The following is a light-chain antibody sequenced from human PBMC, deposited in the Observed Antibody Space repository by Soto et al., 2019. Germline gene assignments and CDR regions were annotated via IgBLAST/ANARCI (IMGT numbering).Light chain of an antibody. CDR1: QRVXGY. V-gene: IGKV3-11*02. J-gene: IGKJ5*01. CDR2: DDS. Sequence: EIVLSKCPSTVSLSPGERATLSCRASQRVXGYFAWDQQKPGQAPRPLXYDDSNSATGIPARLSGSGSGRDFTRTISSLEPDYCECYYWHQRYKWTRTFGQGTRLEIK. CDR3: HQRYKWTRT.